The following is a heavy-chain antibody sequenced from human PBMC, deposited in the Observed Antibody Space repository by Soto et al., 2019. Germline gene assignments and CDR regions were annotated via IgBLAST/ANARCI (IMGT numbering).Heavy chain of an antibody. CDR1: GYTFTSYG. J-gene: IGHJ6*02. CDR2: ISAYHGNT. CDR3: ASFVVITTPAYYYYYGMDV. Sequence: QVQLVQSGAEVKKPGASVKVSCKASGYTFTSYGISWVRQAPGQGLEWMGWISAYHGNTNYAQKLQGRVTMTTDTSTSTAYMELSSLKSDDTAVYYCASFVVITTPAYYYYYGMDVWGQGTTVTVSS. D-gene: IGHD3-22*01. V-gene: IGHV1-18*01.